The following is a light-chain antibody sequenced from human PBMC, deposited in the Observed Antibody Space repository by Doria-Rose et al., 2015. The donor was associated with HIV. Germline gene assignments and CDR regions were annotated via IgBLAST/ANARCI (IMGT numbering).Light chain of an antibody. CDR2: EVN. CDR1: SSDVGSYNL. J-gene: IGLJ1*01. Sequence: QPVLTQPASVSGSPGQSITISCTGTSSDVGSYNLVSWYQQHPGKAPKLMIYEVNKRPSGASNRFSGSKSGNTASLTISGLQAEDEADYYCCSYAGTSYVFGTGTKVTVL. V-gene: IGLV2-23*02. CDR3: CSYAGTSYV.